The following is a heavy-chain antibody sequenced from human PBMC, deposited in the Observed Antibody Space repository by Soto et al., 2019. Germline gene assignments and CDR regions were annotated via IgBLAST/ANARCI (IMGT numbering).Heavy chain of an antibody. CDR1: GFTFSSYA. Sequence: EVQLLESGGGLVQPGGSLRLSCAASGFTFSSYAMSWVRQAPGKGLEWVSAISGSGGSTYYADAVKGRFTISRDNSKNTLYLQMNSLRAVDTAVYYCAKDREFGGVIVGMYYFDYWGQGTLVTVSS. V-gene: IGHV3-23*01. J-gene: IGHJ4*02. D-gene: IGHD3-16*02. CDR2: ISGSGGST. CDR3: AKDREFGGVIVGMYYFDY.